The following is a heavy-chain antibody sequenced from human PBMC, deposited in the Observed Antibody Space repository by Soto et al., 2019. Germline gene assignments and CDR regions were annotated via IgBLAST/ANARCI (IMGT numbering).Heavy chain of an antibody. J-gene: IGHJ4*02. CDR1: GGSISSGGYS. CDR2: IYYSGST. V-gene: IGHV4-61*08. D-gene: IGHD3-22*01. CDR3: ASGSRYYYDSSGYYNY. Sequence: PSETLSLTCAVSGGSISSGGYSWSWIRQPPGKGLEWIGYIYYSGSTNYNPSLKSRVTISVDTSKNQFSLKLSSVTAADTAVYYCASGSRYYYDSSGYYNYWGQGTLVTVSS.